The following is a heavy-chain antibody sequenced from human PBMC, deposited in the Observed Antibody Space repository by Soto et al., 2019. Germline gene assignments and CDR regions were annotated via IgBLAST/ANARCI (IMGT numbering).Heavy chain of an antibody. Sequence: GGSLRLSCAASGFTFSSYSMNWVRQAPGKGLEWVSYISSSSTTIYNADSAKGRFTISRDNAKNSLYLQMNSLRDEDTAVYYCARAPYYHDSSGYYYPFDYWGQGTLVTVSS. V-gene: IGHV3-48*02. CDR3: ARAPYYHDSSGYYYPFDY. D-gene: IGHD3-22*01. CDR1: GFTFSSYS. J-gene: IGHJ4*02. CDR2: ISSSSTTI.